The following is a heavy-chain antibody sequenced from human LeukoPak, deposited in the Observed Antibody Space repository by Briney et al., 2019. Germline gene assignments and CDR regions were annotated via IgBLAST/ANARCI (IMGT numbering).Heavy chain of an antibody. D-gene: IGHD3-10*01. CDR2: IYYSGNT. CDR3: ARDSGTTGEVRFDP. Sequence: SETLSLTCTVSGGSISSHYWSWIRQPPGKGLEWMGYIYYSGNTNYNPSLKSRVTMSIDTSNNQFSLRLRFVTAAATAVYYCARDSGTTGEVRFDPWGQGTLVTVSS. V-gene: IGHV4-59*11. J-gene: IGHJ5*02. CDR1: GGSISSHY.